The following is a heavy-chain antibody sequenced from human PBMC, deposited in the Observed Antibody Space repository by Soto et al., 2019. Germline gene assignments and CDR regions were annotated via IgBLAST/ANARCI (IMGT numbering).Heavy chain of an antibody. CDR3: ASDLPPCYPACIFDI. V-gene: IGHV4-59*01. J-gene: IGHJ3*02. Sequence: QVQLQESGPGLVKPSETLSVTCTVSGDSITSYNWNWIRQSPGKGLEWIGYLYHTGTTSSNPSFRCRVTISVDTSKNQFSLKLSSVTAADTDVYYCASDLPPCYPACIFDIWGQGTLVTVSS. CDR1: GDSITSYN. D-gene: IGHD2-15*01. CDR2: LYHTGTT.